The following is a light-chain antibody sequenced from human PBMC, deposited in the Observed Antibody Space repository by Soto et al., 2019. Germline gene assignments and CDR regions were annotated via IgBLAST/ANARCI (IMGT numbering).Light chain of an antibody. CDR3: QAWDSDTFYV. CDR2: GNS. Sequence: QSVLTQPPSVSGAPGQRVTISCTGSSSNIGAGYDVHWYQQLPGTAPKLLIYGNSNRPSGVPDRFSGSKSGTSASLAITGLQAEDEADYYCQAWDSDTFYVFGTGTKLTVL. CDR1: SSNIGAGYD. V-gene: IGLV1-40*01. J-gene: IGLJ1*01.